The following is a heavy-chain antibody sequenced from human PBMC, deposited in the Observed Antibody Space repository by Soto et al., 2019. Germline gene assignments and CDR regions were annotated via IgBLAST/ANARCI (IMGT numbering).Heavy chain of an antibody. Sequence: LVESLKISCNGSGYSFTSYWISWVRQMPGKGLEWMGRIDPSDSYTNYSPFFQGHVTISADKSISTAYLQWSSLKASDTAMYYCARPSSAYYYGMDVWGQGTTVTVSS. D-gene: IGHD6-25*01. CDR3: ARPSSAYYYGMDV. V-gene: IGHV5-10-1*01. J-gene: IGHJ6*02. CDR2: IDPSDSYT. CDR1: GYSFTSYW.